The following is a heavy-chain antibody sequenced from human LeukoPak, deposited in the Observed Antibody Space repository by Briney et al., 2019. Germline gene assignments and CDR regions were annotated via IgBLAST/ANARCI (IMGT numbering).Heavy chain of an antibody. V-gene: IGHV1-69*13. Sequence: SVKVSCKASGGTFTSYDISWVRQAPGQGLEWMGGIIPIFGTANYAQKFQGRVTITADESTSTAYMELSSLRSEDTAEYYCAREPGDYMDVWGKGTTVTVSS. J-gene: IGHJ6*03. CDR3: AREPGDYMDV. CDR2: IIPIFGTA. D-gene: IGHD2-2*01. CDR1: GGTFTSYD.